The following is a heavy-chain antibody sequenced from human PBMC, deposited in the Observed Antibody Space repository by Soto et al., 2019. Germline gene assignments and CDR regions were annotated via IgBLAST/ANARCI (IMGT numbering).Heavy chain of an antibody. CDR2: ISYDGSNK. Sequence: EGSLRLSCAASGFTFSSYGMHWFRQAPGKGLEWVAVISYDGSNKYYADSVKGRFTISRDNSKNTLYLQMNSLRAEDTAVYYCAKDRPPRFDPWGQGTLVTVSS. CDR3: AKDRPPRFDP. J-gene: IGHJ5*02. CDR1: GFTFSSYG. V-gene: IGHV3-30*18.